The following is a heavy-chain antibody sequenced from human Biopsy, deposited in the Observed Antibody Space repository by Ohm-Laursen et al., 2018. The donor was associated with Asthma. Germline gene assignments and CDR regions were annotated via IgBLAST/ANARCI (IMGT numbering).Heavy chain of an antibody. CDR1: GFAVSRDH. CDR2: IYSDGTS. CDR3: ARGDSSNWSHYYFDY. V-gene: IGHV3-53*01. J-gene: IGHJ4*02. Sequence: SLRLSCAAPGFAVSRDHMFWVRQAPGKGLEWVSVIYSDGTSHTADSVRGRSTISRDYSKNTLYLQMHSLRAEDTAVYYCARGDSSNWSHYYFDYWGQGTLVTVSS. D-gene: IGHD3-22*01.